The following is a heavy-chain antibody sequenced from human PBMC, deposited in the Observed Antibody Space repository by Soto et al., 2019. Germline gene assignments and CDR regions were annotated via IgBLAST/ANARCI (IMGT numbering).Heavy chain of an antibody. CDR3: ARSYYDYVWGPQNWFDP. CDR1: GYTFNTYG. CDR2: ISAYHGNT. J-gene: IGHJ5*02. V-gene: IGHV1-18*01. D-gene: IGHD3-16*01. Sequence: GASVKVSCKASGYTFNTYGITWVRQAPGQGLQWMGWISAYHGNTNHAQNLQGRLTMTTDTSTGTAYMELRSLTSDDTAVYYCARSYYDYVWGPQNWFDPWGQGTLVTVSS.